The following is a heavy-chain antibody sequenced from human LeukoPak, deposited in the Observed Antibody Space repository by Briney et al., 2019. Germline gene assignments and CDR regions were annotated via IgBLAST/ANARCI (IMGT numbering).Heavy chain of an antibody. D-gene: IGHD1-1*01. CDR2: ISSSSSYI. Sequence: PGGSLRLSCAASGFTFSSYAMSWVRQAPGKGLEWVSSISSSSSYIYYADSVKGRFTISRDNAKNSLYLQMNSLRAEDTAVYYCARIRNVGFDYWGQGTLVTVSS. V-gene: IGHV3-21*01. J-gene: IGHJ4*02. CDR1: GFTFSSYA. CDR3: ARIRNVGFDY.